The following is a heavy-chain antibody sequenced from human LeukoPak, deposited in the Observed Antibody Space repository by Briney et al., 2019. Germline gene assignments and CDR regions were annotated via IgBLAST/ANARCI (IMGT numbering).Heavy chain of an antibody. V-gene: IGHV1-2*02. CDR3: ATLLWFGEGGWFDP. CDR1: GYTFTGYY. J-gene: IGHJ5*02. Sequence: ASVKVSCKASGYTFTGYYMHWVRQAPGQGLEWMGWINPNSGGTNYAQKFQGRVTMTEDTSTDTAYMELSSLRSEDTAVYYCATLLWFGEGGWFDPWGQGTLVTVSS. D-gene: IGHD3-10*01. CDR2: INPNSGGT.